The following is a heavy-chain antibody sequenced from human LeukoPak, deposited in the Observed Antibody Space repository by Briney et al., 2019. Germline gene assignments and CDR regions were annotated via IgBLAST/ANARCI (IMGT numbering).Heavy chain of an antibody. J-gene: IGHJ5*02. V-gene: IGHV3-21*01. D-gene: IGHD5-12*01. CDR2: ISSSSSYI. CDR1: GFTFSSYS. Sequence: PGGSLRLSCAASGFTFSSYSMNWVRQAPGKGLEWVSSISSSSSYIYYADSVKGRFTNSRDNAKNSLYLQMNSLRAEDTAVYYCARDFRNGGYDSAGWFDPWGQGTLVTVSS. CDR3: ARDFRNGGYDSAGWFDP.